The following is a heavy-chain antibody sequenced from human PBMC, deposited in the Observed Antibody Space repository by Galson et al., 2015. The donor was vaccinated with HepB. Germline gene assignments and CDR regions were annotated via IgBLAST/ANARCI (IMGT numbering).Heavy chain of an antibody. J-gene: IGHJ3*01. CDR3: ARRSVQWLDGGSFDV. D-gene: IGHD6-19*01. V-gene: IGHV3-48*02. Sequence: SLRLSCAVFGFTFTDYTFNWVRQSPGKGLEWVSSISNGGSTIYYADSVKGRFTISRDDAQNSVFLQMNSLSDEDTAVYFCARRSVQWLDGGSFDVWGQGTVVTVSS. CDR1: GFTFTDYT. CDR2: ISNGGSTI.